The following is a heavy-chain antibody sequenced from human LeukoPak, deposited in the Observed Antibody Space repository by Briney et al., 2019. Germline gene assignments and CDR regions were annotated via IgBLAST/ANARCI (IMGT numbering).Heavy chain of an antibody. CDR2: INSDGSST. V-gene: IGHV3-74*01. CDR3: AKDSISGYRNYYVDY. Sequence: GGSLRLSCAASGFTFSSYWMHWVRHAPGKGLVWVSRINSDGSSTSYADSVKGRFTISRDNAKNTLYLQMNSLRAEDTAVYYCAKDSISGYRNYYVDYWGQGTLVTVSS. CDR1: GFTFSSYW. D-gene: IGHD3-22*01. J-gene: IGHJ4*02.